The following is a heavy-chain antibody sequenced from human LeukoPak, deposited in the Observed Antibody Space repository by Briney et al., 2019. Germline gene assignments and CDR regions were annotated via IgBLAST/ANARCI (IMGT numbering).Heavy chain of an antibody. J-gene: IGHJ4*02. Sequence: EASVKVSCKASGGTFSSYAISWVRQAPGQGLEWMGGIIPIFGTANYAQKFQGRVTITADESTSTAYMELSSLRSEDTAVCYCACYIVGATNFDYWGQGTLVTVSS. CDR1: GGTFSSYA. CDR2: IIPIFGTA. D-gene: IGHD1-26*01. CDR3: ACYIVGATNFDY. V-gene: IGHV1-69*01.